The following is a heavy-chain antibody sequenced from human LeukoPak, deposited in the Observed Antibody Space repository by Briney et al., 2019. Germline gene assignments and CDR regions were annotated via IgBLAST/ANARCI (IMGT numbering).Heavy chain of an antibody. CDR3: ARETNCYDSSGYYFSGRYFDD. CDR1: GFTFSSYD. D-gene: IGHD3-22*01. J-gene: IGHJ4*02. CDR2: IYSGGST. Sequence: GGSLRLSCAASGFTFSSYDMSWVRRSPGHGLEWGSIIYSGGSTYYPDSVKGRFTISRDNSKNTLYLQMNSLRAEDTAVYYCARETNCYDSSGYYFSGRYFDDWGQGPLVTVSS. V-gene: IGHV3-53*01.